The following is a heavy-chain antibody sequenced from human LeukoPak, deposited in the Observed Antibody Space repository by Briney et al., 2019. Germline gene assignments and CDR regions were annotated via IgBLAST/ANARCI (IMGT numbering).Heavy chain of an antibody. CDR2: ISSSSSYI. Sequence: PGGSLRLSCAASGFTFSSYSMNWVRQAPGKGLEWVSSISSSSSYIYYAESVKGRFTISRDNAKNSLYLQMNSLRAEDTAVYYCARETGSLHPDYWGQGTLVTVSS. CDR3: ARETGSLHPDY. D-gene: IGHD3-16*01. J-gene: IGHJ4*02. CDR1: GFTFSSYS. V-gene: IGHV3-21*01.